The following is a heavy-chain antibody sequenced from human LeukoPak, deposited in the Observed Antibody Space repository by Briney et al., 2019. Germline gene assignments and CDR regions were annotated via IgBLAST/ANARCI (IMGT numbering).Heavy chain of an antibody. D-gene: IGHD6-6*01. V-gene: IGHV5-51*01. J-gene: IGHJ3*02. CDR2: IYPGDSDT. CDR1: GYSFTSYW. Sequence: GESLKISCKGSGYSFTSYWIGWVRQMPGKGLEWMGIIYPGDSDTRYSPSFQGQVSISADKSISTAYLRWSSLKASDTAMYYCARAQSPSSSGAFDIWGQGTMVTVSS. CDR3: ARAQSPSSSGAFDI.